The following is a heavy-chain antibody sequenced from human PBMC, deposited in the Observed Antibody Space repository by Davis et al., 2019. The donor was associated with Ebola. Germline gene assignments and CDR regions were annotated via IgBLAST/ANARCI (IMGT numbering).Heavy chain of an antibody. CDR3: ATVFY. Sequence: SGSASGVTFDRFAMTWVRQAPGKGLEWVAVISDRSVRTYYADSVKGRFTISRDNSKNTLSLEMNDLRVEDTAIYYCATVFYWGRGTRVTVSS. J-gene: IGHJ4*02. CDR2: ISDRSVRT. V-gene: IGHV3-23*01. CDR1: GVTFDRFA.